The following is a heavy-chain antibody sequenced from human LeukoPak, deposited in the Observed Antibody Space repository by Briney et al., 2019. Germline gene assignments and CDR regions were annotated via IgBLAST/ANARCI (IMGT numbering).Heavy chain of an antibody. Sequence: GESLKISCKGSGYTFTSYWIGWVRQMPGKGLEWMAIIYPSDSDTRYSPSFQGHVTISADRSISTAYLQWSSLKASDTAMYYCARQDGAAKYYFDYWGQGSLVTVSS. D-gene: IGHD5-24*01. CDR2: IYPSDSDT. J-gene: IGHJ4*02. CDR3: ARQDGAAKYYFDY. CDR1: GYTFTSYW. V-gene: IGHV5-51*01.